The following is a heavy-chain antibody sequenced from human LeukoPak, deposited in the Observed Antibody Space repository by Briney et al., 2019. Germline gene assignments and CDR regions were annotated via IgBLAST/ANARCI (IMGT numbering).Heavy chain of an antibody. D-gene: IGHD1-26*01. Sequence: ASETLSLTCAVYGGSFSGYYWSWIRQPAGKGLEWIGRIYTSGSTNYNPSLKSRVTMSVDTSKNQFSLKLSSVTAADTAVYYCARDSWVGATFDYWGQGTLVTVSS. CDR1: GGSFSGYY. CDR2: IYTSGST. CDR3: ARDSWVGATFDY. V-gene: IGHV4-4*07. J-gene: IGHJ4*02.